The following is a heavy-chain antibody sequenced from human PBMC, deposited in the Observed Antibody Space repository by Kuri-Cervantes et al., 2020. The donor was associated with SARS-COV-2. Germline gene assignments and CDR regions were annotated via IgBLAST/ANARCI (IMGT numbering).Heavy chain of an antibody. CDR2: ISGSGGST. J-gene: IGHJ6*02. Sequence: GESLKISCAASGFTFSSYAMSWVRQAPGKGLEWVSAISGSGGSTYYADSVKGRFTISRDNSKNTLYLQMKSLRAEDTAVYYCARGVEVPKLYYYYDMDVWGQGTTVTVSS. D-gene: IGHD2-2*01. V-gene: IGHV3-23*01. CDR3: ARGVEVPKLYYYYDMDV. CDR1: GFTFSSYA.